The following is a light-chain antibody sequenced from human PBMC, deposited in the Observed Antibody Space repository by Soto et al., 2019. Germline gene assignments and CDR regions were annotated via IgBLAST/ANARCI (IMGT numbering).Light chain of an antibody. Sequence: EIVLTQSPATLSLSPGEGATLSCRASQSVSSYLAWYQQKPGQAPRLLIYDASNRATGIPARFSGSGSGTDFTLTISRLEPEDFAVYYRQQYGSSPTFGQGTKVDI. V-gene: IGKV3-20*01. J-gene: IGKJ1*01. CDR2: DAS. CDR1: QSVSSY. CDR3: QQYGSSPT.